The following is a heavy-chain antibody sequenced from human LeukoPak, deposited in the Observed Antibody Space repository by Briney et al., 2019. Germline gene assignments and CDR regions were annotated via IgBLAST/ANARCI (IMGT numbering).Heavy chain of an antibody. CDR2: INHSGST. Sequence: SETLSLTCAVYGGSFSGYYWSWIRQPPGKGLEWIGEINHSGSTNYNPSLKSRVTISVDTSKNQFSLKLSSVTAADTAVYYCARGVHCSSTSCYAGDYYYYYYMDVWGKGTTVTISS. CDR3: ARGVHCSSTSCYAGDYYYYYYMDV. D-gene: IGHD2-2*01. V-gene: IGHV4-34*01. J-gene: IGHJ6*03. CDR1: GGSFSGYY.